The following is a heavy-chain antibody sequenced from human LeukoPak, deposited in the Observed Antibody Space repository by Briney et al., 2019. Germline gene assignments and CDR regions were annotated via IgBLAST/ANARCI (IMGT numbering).Heavy chain of an antibody. CDR2: INPNSGGT. Sequence: APVKVSCKASGYTFTGYYMHWVRQAPGQGLEWMGWINPNSGGTNYAQKFQGRVTMTRDTSISTAYMELSRLRSDDTAVYYCARRHWNYDSSGYTDAFDIWGQGTMVTVSS. J-gene: IGHJ3*02. CDR3: ARRHWNYDSSGYTDAFDI. V-gene: IGHV1-2*02. CDR1: GYTFTGYY. D-gene: IGHD3-22*01.